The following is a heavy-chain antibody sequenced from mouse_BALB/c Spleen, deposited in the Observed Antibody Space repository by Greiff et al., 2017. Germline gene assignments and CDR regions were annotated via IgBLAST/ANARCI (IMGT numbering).Heavy chain of an antibody. CDR1: GFTFSSFG. Sequence: EVKVVESGGGLVQPGGSRKLSCAASGFTFSSFGMHWVRQAPEKGLEWVAYISSGSSTIYYADTVKGRFTISRDNPKNTLFLQMTSLRSEDTAMYYCARDGNDFDYWGQGTTLTVSS. V-gene: IGHV5-17*02. CDR3: ARDGNDFDY. CDR2: ISSGSSTI. D-gene: IGHD2-1*01. J-gene: IGHJ2*01.